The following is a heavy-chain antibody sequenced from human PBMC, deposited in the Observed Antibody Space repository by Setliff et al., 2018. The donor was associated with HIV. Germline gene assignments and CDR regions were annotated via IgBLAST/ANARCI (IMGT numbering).Heavy chain of an antibody. Sequence: ASVKVSCKASGFTFTSSAMQWVRQSRGQRLEWIGWIVVGSGNTNYAQKLQERVTITRDMSTSTAYMELSSLRSEDTAVYYCAAGYYYDSSGYYQVFDYWGLGTLVTVSS. CDR2: IVVGSGNT. V-gene: IGHV1-58*02. CDR3: AAGYYYDSSGYYQVFDY. J-gene: IGHJ4*02. CDR1: GFTFTSSA. D-gene: IGHD3-22*01.